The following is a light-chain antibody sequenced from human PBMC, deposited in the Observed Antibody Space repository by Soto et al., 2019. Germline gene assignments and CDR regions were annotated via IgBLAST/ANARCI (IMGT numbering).Light chain of an antibody. CDR3: QQRNNWPPVT. CDR1: QSVSSY. V-gene: IGKV3-11*01. Sequence: EIVWAQSPATLSLSPGGGATLPCRSSQSVSSYLAWYQQKPGQAPRLLIYDASNRATGIPARFSGSGSGTDFTLTISSLEPEDFAVYYCQQRNNWPPVTFGGGTKVDI. CDR2: DAS. J-gene: IGKJ4*01.